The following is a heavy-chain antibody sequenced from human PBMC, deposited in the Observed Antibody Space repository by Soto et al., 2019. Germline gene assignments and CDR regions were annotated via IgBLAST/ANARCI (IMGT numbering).Heavy chain of an antibody. CDR2: ISAYNGNT. Sequence: ASVKVSCKASGYTFTSYGISWVRQAPGQGLEWMGWISAYNGNTNYAQKLQGRVTMTTDTSTSTAYMELRSLRSDDTAVYYCAREFVCSGGSCAALDAFDIWGQGTMVTVSS. D-gene: IGHD2-15*01. CDR1: GYTFTSYG. V-gene: IGHV1-18*01. CDR3: AREFVCSGGSCAALDAFDI. J-gene: IGHJ3*02.